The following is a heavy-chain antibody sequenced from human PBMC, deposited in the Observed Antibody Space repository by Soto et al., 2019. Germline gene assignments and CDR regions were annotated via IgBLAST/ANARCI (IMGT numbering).Heavy chain of an antibody. D-gene: IGHD3-10*01. CDR1: GFTFSSYA. CDR3: AKGTYGSGSYYDFDY. J-gene: IGHJ4*02. V-gene: IGHV3-23*01. Sequence: EVQLLESGGGLVQPGGSLRLSCAASGFTFSSYAMSWVRQAPGKGLEWVSAISGSGGRTYYADFVKGRFTISRDNSKNTLYLQMNSLRAEDTAVYYCAKGTYGSGSYYDFDYWGQGTLVTVSS. CDR2: ISGSGGRT.